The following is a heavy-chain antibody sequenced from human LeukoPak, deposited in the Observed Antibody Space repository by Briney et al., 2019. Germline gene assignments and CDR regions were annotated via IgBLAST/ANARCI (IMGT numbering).Heavy chain of an antibody. Sequence: GGSLRLSCAASGFTFSSYGMLWVRQARGKGLEWVAFIRYDGSNKYYADSVKGRFTISRDNSKNTLYLQMNSLRAEDTAVYYCAKQYSGSPWYMDVWGKGTTVTVSS. CDR2: IRYDGSNK. CDR3: AKQYSGSPWYMDV. CDR1: GFTFSSYG. J-gene: IGHJ6*03. V-gene: IGHV3-30*02. D-gene: IGHD1-26*01.